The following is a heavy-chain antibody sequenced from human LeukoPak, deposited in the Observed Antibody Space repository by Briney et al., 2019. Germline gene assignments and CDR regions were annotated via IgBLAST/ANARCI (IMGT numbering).Heavy chain of an antibody. D-gene: IGHD3-16*02. Sequence: ASVKVSCTASGYTFTGYYMHWVRQAPGQGLEWMGWINPNSGGTNYAQKFQGWVTMTRDTSISTAYMELSRLRSDDTAVYYCARSGGIMITFGGAIDREDDAFDIWGQGTMVTVSS. J-gene: IGHJ3*02. V-gene: IGHV1-2*04. CDR2: INPNSGGT. CDR1: GYTFTGYY. CDR3: ARSGGIMITFGGAIDREDDAFDI.